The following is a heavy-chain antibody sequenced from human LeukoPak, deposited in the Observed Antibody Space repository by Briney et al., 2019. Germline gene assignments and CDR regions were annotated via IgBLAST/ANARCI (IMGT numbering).Heavy chain of an antibody. CDR1: GFTFSSYS. CDR2: ISSTATI. D-gene: IGHD5-12*01. V-gene: IGHV3-48*04. Sequence: GGSLRLSCAASGFTFSSYSMNWVRQAPGKGLEWVSYISSTATIYYADFLKGRFTISRDNAKNSLYLQMNGLRAEDTAVYYCARVGSHRNSGYDSWGQGTLVTVSS. J-gene: IGHJ5*01. CDR3: ARVGSHRNSGYDS.